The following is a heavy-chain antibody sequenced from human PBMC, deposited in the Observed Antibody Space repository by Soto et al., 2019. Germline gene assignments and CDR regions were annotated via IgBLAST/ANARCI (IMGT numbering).Heavy chain of an antibody. CDR2: IKSKTDGGTT. CDR1: GFTFSNAW. D-gene: IGHD3-22*01. CDR3: TTLNLYYYDSGGSLEGRDY. V-gene: IGHV3-15*01. Sequence: GGSLRLSXAASGFTFSNAWMSWVRQAPGKGLEWVGRIKSKTDGGTTDYAAPVKGRFTISRDDSKNTLYLQMNSLKTEDTAVYYCTTLNLYYYDSGGSLEGRDYWGQGTLVTVSS. J-gene: IGHJ4*02.